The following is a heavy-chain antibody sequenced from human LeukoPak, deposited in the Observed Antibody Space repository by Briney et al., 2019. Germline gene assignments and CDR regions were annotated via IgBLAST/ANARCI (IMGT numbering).Heavy chain of an antibody. J-gene: IGHJ5*02. Sequence: ASVKVSCKASGYSFTGYYIHWVRQAHGQGLEWMGWINPKSGGTNYAQNFQGRVTMTRDTSISTAYMELSRLRSGDSAVYYCARAPPITRGPFDPWGQGTLVTVSS. CDR3: ARAPPITRGPFDP. CDR2: INPKSGGT. CDR1: GYSFTGYY. D-gene: IGHD3-10*01. V-gene: IGHV1-2*02.